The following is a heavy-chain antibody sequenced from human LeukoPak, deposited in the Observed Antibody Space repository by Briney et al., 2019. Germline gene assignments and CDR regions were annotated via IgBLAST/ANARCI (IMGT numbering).Heavy chain of an antibody. V-gene: IGHV5-51*01. Sequence: GESLKISCKGSGYSFTSDSISWVRQMPGKGLEWMGIIYPGDSNTRYNPSFQGQVTISADKSISTAYLQWGSLKASDTAKYYCARQGFVASYGVDVWGQGTTVTVSS. CDR3: ARQGFVASYGVDV. CDR1: GYSFTSDS. CDR2: IYPGDSNT. J-gene: IGHJ6*02.